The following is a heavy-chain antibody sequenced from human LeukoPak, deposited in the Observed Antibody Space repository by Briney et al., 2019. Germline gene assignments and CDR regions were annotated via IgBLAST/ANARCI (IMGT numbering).Heavy chain of an antibody. CDR1: GFIFNTFG. D-gene: IGHD6-19*01. CDR2: ITSSSTYT. J-gene: IGHJ4*02. Sequence: GGSLRLSGSASGFIFNTFGMNWVRQAPGRGLEWVSSITSSSTYTYYADSVKGRFTISRDNAKNSLYLQMNSLTADDVAFYYCTRSTGWYNYFDYWGQGALVTVSS. CDR3: TRSTGWYNYFDY. V-gene: IGHV3-21*04.